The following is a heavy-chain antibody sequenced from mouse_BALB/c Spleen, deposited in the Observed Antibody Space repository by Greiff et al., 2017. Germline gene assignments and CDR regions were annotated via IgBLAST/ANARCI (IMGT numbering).Heavy chain of an antibody. CDR1: GFTFSSYT. V-gene: IGHV5-12-2*01. CDR3: ARQGLPSLVYYAMDY. Sequence: EVKLVESGGGLVQPGGSLKLSCAASGFTFSSYTMSWVRQTPEKRLEWVAYISNGGGSTYYPDTVKGRFTISRDNAKNTLYLQMSSLKSEDTAMYYCARQGLPSLVYYAMDYWGQGTSVTVSS. D-gene: IGHD5-5*01. J-gene: IGHJ4*01. CDR2: ISNGGGST.